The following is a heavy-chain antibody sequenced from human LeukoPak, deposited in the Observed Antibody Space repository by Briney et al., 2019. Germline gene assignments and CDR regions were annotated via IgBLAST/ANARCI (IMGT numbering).Heavy chain of an antibody. CDR1: GFTFDDYA. D-gene: IGHD4/OR15-4a*01. CDR2: ISWNSGSI. CDR3: AKGAIYDYYGMDV. Sequence: GGSLRLSCAASGFTFDDYAMHWVRQAPGKGLEWVSGISWNSGSIGYAVSVKGRFTISRDNAKNSLYLQMNSLRAEDTALYYCAKGAIYDYYGMDVWGQGTTVTVSS. J-gene: IGHJ6*02. V-gene: IGHV3-9*01.